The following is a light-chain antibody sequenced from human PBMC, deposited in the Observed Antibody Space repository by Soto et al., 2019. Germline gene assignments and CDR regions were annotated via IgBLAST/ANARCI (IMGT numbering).Light chain of an antibody. CDR1: QTIANNY. J-gene: IGKJ5*01. Sequence: EVALTQSPGTLSLSPGARATLSCRASQTIANNYLTWYQHKPGQAPRVLRYDASTRATGIPDRFSGSGSGTDFTLTISSLEPEDFAVYYCQQRSNWITFGQGTRLEIK. CDR2: DAS. V-gene: IGKV3D-20*02. CDR3: QQRSNWIT.